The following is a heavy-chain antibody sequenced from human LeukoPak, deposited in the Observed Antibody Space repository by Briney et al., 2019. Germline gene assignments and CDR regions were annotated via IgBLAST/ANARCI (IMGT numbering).Heavy chain of an antibody. V-gene: IGHV3-30*18. Sequence: GRSLRLSCAASGFTFSNYAIHWVRQAPGKGLEWVAAISPDGSSKYYAGSVRGRSTISRDKSNNTVSLQMSSLRPEDTAVYYCAKGSGGSCYSSGDVWGQGTTVTVSS. CDR1: GFTFSNYA. J-gene: IGHJ6*02. CDR2: ISPDGSSK. CDR3: AKGSGGSCYSSGDV. D-gene: IGHD2-15*01.